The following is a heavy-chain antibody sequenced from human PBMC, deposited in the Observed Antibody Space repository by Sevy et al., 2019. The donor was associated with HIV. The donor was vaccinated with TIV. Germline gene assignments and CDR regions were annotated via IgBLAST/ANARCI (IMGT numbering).Heavy chain of an antibody. Sequence: GGSLRLSCAASGFTFSSYSMNWVRQAPGKGLEWVSYISSSSSSTIYYADSVKGRFTISRDNAKNSLYLQMNSLRDEDTAVYYCARDAYVWGSPIYYGMDVWGQGTTVTVSS. CDR3: ARDAYVWGSPIYYGMDV. V-gene: IGHV3-48*02. D-gene: IGHD3-16*01. CDR1: GFTFSSYS. J-gene: IGHJ6*02. CDR2: ISSSSSSTI.